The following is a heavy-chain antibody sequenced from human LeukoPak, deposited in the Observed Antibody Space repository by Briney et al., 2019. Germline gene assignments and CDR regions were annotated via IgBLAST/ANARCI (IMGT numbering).Heavy chain of an antibody. J-gene: IGHJ5*02. D-gene: IGHD2-2*01. CDR1: GGTFSSYA. CDR2: IIPILGIA. Sequence: GSSVKVSCKASGGTFSSYAISWVRQAPGQGLEWMGRIIPILGIANYAQKFQGRVTITADKSTSTAYMELSSLRSEDTAVYYCARGRGYCSSTSCSDGNWFDPWGQGTLVTVSS. CDR3: ARGRGYCSSTSCSDGNWFDP. V-gene: IGHV1-69*04.